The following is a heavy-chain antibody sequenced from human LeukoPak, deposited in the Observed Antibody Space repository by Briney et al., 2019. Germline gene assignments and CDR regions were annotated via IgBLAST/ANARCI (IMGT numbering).Heavy chain of an antibody. Sequence: GGSLRLSCAASGFTFSDYYMSWIRQAPGKGLEWVSYISSSGSTIYCADSVKGRFTISRDNAKNSLYLQMNSLRAEDTAVYYCAREVQGYYDFWSGYYPNWFDPWGQGTLVTVSS. J-gene: IGHJ5*02. D-gene: IGHD3-3*01. CDR2: ISSSGSTI. CDR1: GFTFSDYY. CDR3: AREVQGYYDFWSGYYPNWFDP. V-gene: IGHV3-11*04.